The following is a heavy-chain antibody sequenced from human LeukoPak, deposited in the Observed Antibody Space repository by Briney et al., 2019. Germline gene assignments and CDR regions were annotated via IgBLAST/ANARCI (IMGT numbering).Heavy chain of an antibody. CDR2: TYYRSKWYN. CDR1: GDSVSSNSGA. J-gene: IGHJ4*02. Sequence: SQTLSLTCAISGDSVSSNSGAWDWIRQSPSRGLEWLGRTYYRSKWYNDYAVSVKSRITINPDTSKNQFSLQLNSVTPEDTAVYYCARGDRQWSGNYFDYWGQGTLVTVSS. D-gene: IGHD3-10*01. V-gene: IGHV6-1*01. CDR3: ARGDRQWSGNYFDY.